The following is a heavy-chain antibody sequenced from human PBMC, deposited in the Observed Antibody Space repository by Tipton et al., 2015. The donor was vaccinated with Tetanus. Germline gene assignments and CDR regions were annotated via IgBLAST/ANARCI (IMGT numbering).Heavy chain of an antibody. CDR1: GGSISGYY. D-gene: IGHD3-22*01. CDR3: ARGDYYDTPGWFDP. V-gene: IGHV4-59*01. Sequence: GLVKPSETLSLTCTVSGGSISGYYWSWIRQPPGKGLEWIGYIYYSGSTNYNPSLKSRVTISVDTSKNQFSLKLSSVTAADTAVYYCARGDYYDTPGWFDPWGQGTLVTVSS. CDR2: IYYSGST. J-gene: IGHJ5*02.